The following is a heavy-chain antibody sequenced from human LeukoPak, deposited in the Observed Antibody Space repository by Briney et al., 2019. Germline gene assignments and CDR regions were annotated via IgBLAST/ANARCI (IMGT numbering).Heavy chain of an antibody. J-gene: IGHJ6*02. CDR1: GFTFSSYS. CDR3: ARERARITMDV. Sequence: PEGSLRLSCAASGFTFSSYSMNWVRQAPGKGLEWVSYISSSSSTIYYADSVKGRFTISRDNAKNSLYLQMNSLRAEDTAVYYCARERARITMDVWGQGTTVTVSS. V-gene: IGHV3-48*04. D-gene: IGHD1-14*01. CDR2: ISSSSSTI.